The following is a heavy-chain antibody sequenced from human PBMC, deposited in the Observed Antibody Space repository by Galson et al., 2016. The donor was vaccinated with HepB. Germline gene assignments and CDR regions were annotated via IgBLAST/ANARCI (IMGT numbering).Heavy chain of an antibody. D-gene: IGHD3-10*01. CDR3: ARGLNPTGRGPNWFDL. V-gene: IGHV4-34*01. CDR1: DGSSSDYY. J-gene: IGHJ5*02. CDR2: VNQRGST. Sequence: SETLSLTCAFYDGSSSDYYCNWIRQPPGKGLEWIGEVNQRGSTNYNPSLKSRVTISIDTSQNQVSLKLTSVTAADTAVYFCARGLNPTGRGPNWFDLWGQGTLVTVSS.